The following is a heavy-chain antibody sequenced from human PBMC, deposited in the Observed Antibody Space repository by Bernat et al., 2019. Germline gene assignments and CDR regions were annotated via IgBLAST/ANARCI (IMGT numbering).Heavy chain of an antibody. D-gene: IGHD6-13*01. CDR3: AKGFKEQLVRTDLDY. Sequence: EVQLLESGGGLVQPGGSLRLSCAASGFTFSSYAMSWVRQAPGKGLEWVSAISRSGGSTYYADSVKGRFTISRDNSKNTLYLQMNSLRAEDTAVYYCAKGFKEQLVRTDLDYWGQGTLVTVSS. J-gene: IGHJ4*02. CDR2: ISRSGGST. CDR1: GFTFSSYA. V-gene: IGHV3-23*01.